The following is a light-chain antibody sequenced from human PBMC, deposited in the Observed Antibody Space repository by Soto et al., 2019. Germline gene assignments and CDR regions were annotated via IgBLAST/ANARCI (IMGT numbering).Light chain of an antibody. CDR3: QRYNSVPPVT. J-gene: IGKJ3*01. CDR2: AAS. CDR1: QGISNY. V-gene: IGKV1-27*01. Sequence: DIQMTQSPSSLSASVGDRVTITCRASQGISNYLAWYQQQPGKPPKLLMYAASTLQSGVPSRFSGSGSGTDLTLTISSLQPEVVATYYCQRYNSVPPVTFGPGTKVNL.